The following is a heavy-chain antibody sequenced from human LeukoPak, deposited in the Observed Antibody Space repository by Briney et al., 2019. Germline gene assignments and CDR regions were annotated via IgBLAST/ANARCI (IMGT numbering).Heavy chain of an antibody. CDR3: ASIVDTAMESFDY. CDR1: GYTFTGYY. CDR2: INPNRGGT. D-gene: IGHD5-18*01. J-gene: IGHJ4*02. Sequence: GASVKVSCKASGYTFTGYYMHWVRQAPGQGLEWMGWINPNRGGTNYAQKFQGRVTMTRDTSISTAYMELSRLRSDDTAVYYCASIVDTAMESFDYWGQGTLVTVSS. V-gene: IGHV1-2*02.